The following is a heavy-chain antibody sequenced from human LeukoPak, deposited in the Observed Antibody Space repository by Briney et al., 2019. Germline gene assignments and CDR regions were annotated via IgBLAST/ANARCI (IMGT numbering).Heavy chain of an antibody. CDR1: GFTFSDYY. J-gene: IGHJ4*02. CDR2: LSSGGSMI. D-gene: IGHD3-10*01. CDR3: ARKIYGSDNYIDY. V-gene: IGHV3-11*01. Sequence: PGGSLGLSCVASGFTFSDYYINWIRQAPGMGLEWIAYLSSGGSMIYYADSVKGRFAISRDNAKNSVYLQMNSLRAEDTALYYCARKIYGSDNYIDYWGQGTLVTVSS.